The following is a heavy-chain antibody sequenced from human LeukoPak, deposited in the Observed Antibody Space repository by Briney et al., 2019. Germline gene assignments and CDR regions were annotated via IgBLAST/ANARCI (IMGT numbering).Heavy chain of an antibody. J-gene: IGHJ4*02. Sequence: PGGSLRLSCAVSGLTLSNYGMSWVRQAPGKGLEWVAGISDSGGRTKYADSVKGRFTISRDNSKNTLYLQMNSLRAEDTAVYFCAKRGVVIRVILVGFHKEAYYFDSWGQGAPVTVSS. CDR1: GLTLSNYG. CDR3: AKRGVVIRVILVGFHKEAYYFDS. V-gene: IGHV3-23*01. CDR2: ISDSGGRT. D-gene: IGHD3-22*01.